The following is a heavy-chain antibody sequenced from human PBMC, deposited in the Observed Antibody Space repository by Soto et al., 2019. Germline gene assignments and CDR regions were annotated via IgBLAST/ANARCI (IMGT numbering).Heavy chain of an antibody. J-gene: IGHJ6*03. CDR3: ARGKGSTTVLNYYYYYMDV. CDR2: INPIFGTA. V-gene: IGHV1-69*13. CDR1: GGTFSSYA. Sequence: ASVKVSCKASGGTFSSYAISWVRQAPGQGLEWMGGINPIFGTANYAQKFQGRVTMTADDSISTAYMELSSLRSEDTAVYYCARGKGSTTVLNYYYYYMDVWGKGTTVTVSS. D-gene: IGHD4-4*01.